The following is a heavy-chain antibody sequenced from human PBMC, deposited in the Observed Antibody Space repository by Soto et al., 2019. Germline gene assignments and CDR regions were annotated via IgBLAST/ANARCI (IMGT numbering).Heavy chain of an antibody. CDR3: ARGRTSSPTPGDY. CDR1: GVSFSGYY. D-gene: IGHD2-2*01. V-gene: IGHV4-34*01. J-gene: IGHJ4*02. CDR2: IYHSGST. Sequence: SETLSLTCAVYGVSFSGYYWIWIRQPPGKGLEWIGYIYHSGSTYYNPSLKSRVTISVDRSKNQFSLKLSSVTAADTAVYYCARGRTSSPTPGDYWGQGTLVTVSS.